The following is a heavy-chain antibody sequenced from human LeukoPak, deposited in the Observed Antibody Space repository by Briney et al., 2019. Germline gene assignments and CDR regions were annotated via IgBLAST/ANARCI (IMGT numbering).Heavy chain of an antibody. CDR3: ARHPTSGWYFDF. D-gene: IGHD6-19*01. Sequence: ASVKVSCKASGYTFTGYYMHWVRPAPGQGLGRMAWINPNSGGAYYAQKFQGRVTMTRDSSISTAYMELSRLTSDDTAVYYCARHPTSGWYFDFWGQGTLVTVSS. CDR2: INPNSGGA. CDR1: GYTFTGYY. V-gene: IGHV1-2*02. J-gene: IGHJ4*02.